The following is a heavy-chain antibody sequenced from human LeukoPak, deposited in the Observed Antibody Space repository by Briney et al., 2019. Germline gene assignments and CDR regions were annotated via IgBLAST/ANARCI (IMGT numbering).Heavy chain of an antibody. Sequence: GGSLRLSCGASGFIFSKYGMHWVRQAPGKGLEWVSYISSSSSTIYYADSVKGRFTISRDNAKNSLYLQMNSLRAEDTAVYYCARDATNYYDSSGYATTDYWGQGTLVTVSS. CDR2: ISSSSSTI. CDR1: GFIFSKYG. V-gene: IGHV3-48*01. CDR3: ARDATNYYDSSGYATTDY. D-gene: IGHD3-22*01. J-gene: IGHJ4*02.